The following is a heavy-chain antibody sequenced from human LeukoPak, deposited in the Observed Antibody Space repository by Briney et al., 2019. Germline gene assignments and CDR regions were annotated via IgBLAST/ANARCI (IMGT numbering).Heavy chain of an antibody. CDR3: AKRLVAGYCSGGDCYSDHYFDY. Sequence: GGSLRLSCAASGITFSNYAMSWVRQAPGKGLEWVSTISGSDGSTYYADSVKGRFTISRDNSKNTMYLQMNTLRAEDTAIYYCAKRLVAGYCSGGDCYSDHYFDYWGQGTLVTVSS. J-gene: IGHJ4*02. V-gene: IGHV3-23*01. D-gene: IGHD2-15*01. CDR2: ISGSDGST. CDR1: GITFSNYA.